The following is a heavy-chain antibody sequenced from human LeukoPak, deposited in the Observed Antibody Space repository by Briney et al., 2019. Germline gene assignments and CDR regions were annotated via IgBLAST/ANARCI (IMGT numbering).Heavy chain of an antibody. Sequence: SETLSLTCAVYGGSFSGYYWSWIRQPPGKGLEWIGEINHSGSTNYNPSLKSRVTISVDTSKNQFSLKLSSVTAADTAVYYCARKPVKTLRVFGFDIWGQGTMVTVSS. J-gene: IGHJ3*02. D-gene: IGHD3-10*02. CDR2: INHSGST. CDR3: ARKPVKTLRVFGFDI. V-gene: IGHV4-34*01. CDR1: GGSFSGYY.